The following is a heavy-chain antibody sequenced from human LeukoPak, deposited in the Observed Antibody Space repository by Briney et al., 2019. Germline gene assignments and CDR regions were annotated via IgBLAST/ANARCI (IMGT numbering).Heavy chain of an antibody. CDR2: IDYRGST. V-gene: IGHV4-59*01. Sequence: SETLSLTCTIAGASISNYYWSWVRQHPGKGLEWIGYIDYRGSTNHNPSLKSRVTISVDTSKNQFSLKLSSVTAADTAVYYCARGYSSSQYGMDVWGQGTTVTVSS. D-gene: IGHD6-6*01. J-gene: IGHJ6*02. CDR1: GASISNYY. CDR3: ARGYSSSQYGMDV.